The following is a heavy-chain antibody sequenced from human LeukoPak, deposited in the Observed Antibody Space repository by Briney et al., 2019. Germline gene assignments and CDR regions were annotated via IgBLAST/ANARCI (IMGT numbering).Heavy chain of an antibody. D-gene: IGHD2-2*01. CDR2: LYYNGTT. V-gene: IGHV4-39*07. CDR1: GGSISSGDYY. Sequence: SETLSLTCTVSGGSISSGDYYWVWIRQPPGKGLEWIGTLYYNGTTYYSPSLKSRVTILGDTSKNQFSLKLGSVTAADTAVYYCSGYCGTTTCYDYWGQGNLVTVS. J-gene: IGHJ4*02. CDR3: SGYCGTTTCYDY.